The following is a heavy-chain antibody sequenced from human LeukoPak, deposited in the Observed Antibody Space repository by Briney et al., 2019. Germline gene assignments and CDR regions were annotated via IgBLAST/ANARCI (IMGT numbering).Heavy chain of an antibody. J-gene: IGHJ5*02. CDR1: GYTFTSYD. D-gene: IGHD2-2*01. Sequence: ASVKVSCKASGYTFTSYDINWVRQATGQGLEWMGWMNPNSGNTGYAQKFQGGVTITRNTSISTAYMELSSLRSEDTAVYYCARGLRVVVPAAKGYWFDPWGQGTLVTVSS. V-gene: IGHV1-8*01. CDR2: MNPNSGNT. CDR3: ARGLRVVVPAAKGYWFDP.